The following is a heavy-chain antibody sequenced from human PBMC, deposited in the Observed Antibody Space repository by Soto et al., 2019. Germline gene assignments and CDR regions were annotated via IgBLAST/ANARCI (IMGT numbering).Heavy chain of an antibody. J-gene: IGHJ3*01. CDR1: GFPFTTYT. V-gene: IGHV3-21*01. Sequence: GGSLRLSCAASGFPFTTYTMNWVRQTPGKVLEWVSSIDSSGKFIYYADSLKGRFTISRDDAKKLLFLQMNSLRAEDTAVYYCARDQMHDYNYDSSGYWRGAFDVWGQGIRVTVS. D-gene: IGHD3-22*01. CDR3: ARDQMHDYNYDSSGYWRGAFDV. CDR2: IDSSGKFI.